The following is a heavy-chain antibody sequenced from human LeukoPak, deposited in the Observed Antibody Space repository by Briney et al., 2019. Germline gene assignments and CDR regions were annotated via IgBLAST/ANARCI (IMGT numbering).Heavy chain of an antibody. CDR3: ARDCSGGSCYGSAFDI. CDR2: ISAYNGNT. CDR1: GYTFTSHG. D-gene: IGHD2-15*01. J-gene: IGHJ3*02. Sequence: ASVKVSCKASGYTFTSHGFSWVRQAPGQGLGWMGWISAYNGNTNYAQKLQGRVTMTTDTSTSTAYMELRSLRSDDTAVYYCARDCSGGSCYGSAFDIWGQGTMVTVSS. V-gene: IGHV1-18*01.